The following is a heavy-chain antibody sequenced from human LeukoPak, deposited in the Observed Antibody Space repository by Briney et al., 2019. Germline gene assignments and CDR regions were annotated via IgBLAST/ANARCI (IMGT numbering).Heavy chain of an antibody. CDR3: ARVESGITWYYAIDI. CDR1: GGTISSYA. D-gene: IGHD6-13*01. CDR2: IFPVFGTP. Sequence: SVKVSCKASGGTISSYAISWVRQAPGQGLEWMVGIFPVFGTPTYAQKFQGRVTITTDDSTSTAYMELTSLRSEDTAVYYCARVESGITWYYAIDIWGQGTMVTVSS. J-gene: IGHJ3*02. V-gene: IGHV1-69*05.